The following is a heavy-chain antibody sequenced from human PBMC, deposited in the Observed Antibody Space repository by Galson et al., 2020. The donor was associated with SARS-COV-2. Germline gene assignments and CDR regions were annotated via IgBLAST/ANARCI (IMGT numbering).Heavy chain of an antibody. V-gene: IGHV1-69*02. CDR2: IIPILDIT. D-gene: IGHD2-21*01. J-gene: IGHJ5*02. CDR1: RGTFSTFT. CDR3: ATMCCGDVSCSITQSFDP. Sequence: SVTVSLKACRGTFSTFTVNWLRQAPGQGLEWMGRIIPILDITHYAQKFQGRVTIIADKSTSTDYMELSSLRSEAAAMYYCATMCCGDVSCSITQSFDPRGQGSVVTASS.